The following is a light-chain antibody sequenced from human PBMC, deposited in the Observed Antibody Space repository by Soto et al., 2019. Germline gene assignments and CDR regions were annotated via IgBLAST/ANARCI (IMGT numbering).Light chain of an antibody. CDR1: QSVSSYY. Sequence: EIVLTQSPGTLSLSPGERATLSCRASQSVSSYYLAWYQQKPGQAPRLLIYAASSRATGIPDRFSGGGSGTDFTLTISSLEPEDFAVYYCQVRSNWPTWTFGQGTKVDIK. V-gene: IGKV3D-20*02. CDR2: AAS. CDR3: QVRSNWPTWT. J-gene: IGKJ1*01.